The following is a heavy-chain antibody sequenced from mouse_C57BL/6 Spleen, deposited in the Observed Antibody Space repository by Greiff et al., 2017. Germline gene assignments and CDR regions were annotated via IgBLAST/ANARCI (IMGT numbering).Heavy chain of an antibody. CDR3: ARSESYYYGSSYWYFDV. D-gene: IGHD1-1*01. CDR1: GYTFTSYG. V-gene: IGHV1-58*01. CDR2: IYIGNGYT. Sequence: VQLQQSGAELVRPGSSVKMSCKTSGYTFTSYGINWVKQRPGQGLEWIGYIYIGNGYTEYNEKFKGKATLTSDTSSSTAYMQLSSLTSEDSAIYFCARSESYYYGSSYWYFDVWGTGTTVTVSS. J-gene: IGHJ1*03.